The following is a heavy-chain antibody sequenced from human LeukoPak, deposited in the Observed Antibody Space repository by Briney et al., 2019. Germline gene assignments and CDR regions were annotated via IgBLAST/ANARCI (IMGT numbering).Heavy chain of an antibody. CDR2: INHSGST. Sequence: PSETLSLTCAVYGGSFSGYYWSWIRQPAGKGLEWIGEINHSGSTNYNPSLKSRVTISVDPSKNQFSLKLSSVTAADTAVYYCARGRGGSFDYWGQGTLVTVSS. D-gene: IGHD2-15*01. CDR3: ARGRGGSFDY. CDR1: GGSFSGYY. J-gene: IGHJ4*02. V-gene: IGHV4-34*01.